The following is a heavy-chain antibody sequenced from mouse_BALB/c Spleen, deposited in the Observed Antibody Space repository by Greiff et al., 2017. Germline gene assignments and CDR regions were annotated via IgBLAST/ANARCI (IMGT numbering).Heavy chain of an antibody. CDR1: GYTFTSYW. Sequence: VQLQQSGAELAKPGASVKMSCKASGYTFTSYWMHWVKQRPGQGLEWIGYINPSTGYTEYNQKFKDKATLTADKSSSTAYMQLSSLTSEDSAVYYCARSGSSGLFAYWGQGTLSLSLQ. CDR3: ARSGSSGLFAY. D-gene: IGHD1-3*01. J-gene: IGHJ3*01. V-gene: IGHV1-7*01. CDR2: INPSTGYT.